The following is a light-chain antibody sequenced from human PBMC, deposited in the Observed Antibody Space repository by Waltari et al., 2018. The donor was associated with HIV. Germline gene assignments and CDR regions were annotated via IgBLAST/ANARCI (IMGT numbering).Light chain of an antibody. CDR1: SSNIGAGYD. CDR2: GNN. V-gene: IGLV1-40*01. Sequence: QSVLTQPPSVSGAPGQRVTISCTGSSSNIGAGYDVHWYQQLPGTAPTLLIYGNNNRPSWVPDRFSGSKSGTSASLAITGLQAEDEADYYCQSYDNSLSGSRVFGGGTKLTVL. J-gene: IGLJ3*02. CDR3: QSYDNSLSGSRV.